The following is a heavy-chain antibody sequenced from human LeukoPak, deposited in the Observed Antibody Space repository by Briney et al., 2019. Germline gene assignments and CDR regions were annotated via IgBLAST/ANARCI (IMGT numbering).Heavy chain of an antibody. Sequence: GGSLRHSCASSGFTVSSNYMSWVRQAPGKGLEWVSVIYSGGSTYYADSVKGRFTISRDNSKNTLYLQMNSLRAEDTAVYYCARKRPRDAFDIWGQGTMVTVSS. CDR1: GFTVSSNY. CDR2: IYSGGST. V-gene: IGHV3-66*02. J-gene: IGHJ3*02. CDR3: ARKRPRDAFDI. D-gene: IGHD6-6*01.